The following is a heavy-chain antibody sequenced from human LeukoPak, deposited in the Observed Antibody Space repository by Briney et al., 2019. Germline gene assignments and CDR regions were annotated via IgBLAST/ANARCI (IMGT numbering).Heavy chain of an antibody. CDR3: AKDAPDNIVVVPAPNS. CDR1: GFTFSSYS. CDR2: ISGSGGGK. Sequence: GGSLRLSCAASGFTFSSYSMSWVRQAPGKGLEWVSAISGSGGGKYYADSVKGRFTISRDNAKNTLYLQMNSLRAEDTAVYYCAKDAPDNIVVVPAPNSWGQGTLVTVSS. J-gene: IGHJ4*02. V-gene: IGHV3-23*01. D-gene: IGHD2-2*01.